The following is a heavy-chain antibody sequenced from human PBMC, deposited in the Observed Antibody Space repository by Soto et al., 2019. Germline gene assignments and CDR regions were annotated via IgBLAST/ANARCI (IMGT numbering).Heavy chain of an antibody. Sequence: GGSLRLSCAASGFTFRSYDMNWVRQAPGKGLEWVSYISSTGSTTYYADSVKGRFTISRDNAKNSLFLQMNSLRAEDTAVYYCARDQYDFGDYYLDYWGQGTLVTVSS. CDR2: ISSTGSTT. CDR1: GFTFRSYD. CDR3: ARDQYDFGDYYLDY. D-gene: IGHD4-17*01. V-gene: IGHV3-48*01. J-gene: IGHJ4*02.